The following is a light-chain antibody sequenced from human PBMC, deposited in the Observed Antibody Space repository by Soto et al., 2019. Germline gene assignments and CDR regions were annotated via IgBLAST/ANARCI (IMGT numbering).Light chain of an antibody. V-gene: IGKV1-39*01. CDR3: QQYGNSPPT. J-gene: IGKJ1*01. CDR1: QSISSY. Sequence: DIQMTQSPSSLSSSVGDRVTITCRASQSISSYLNWYQQKPGKAPKLLIYAASSLQSGVPSRFSGSGSGTDFTLTISRLEPEDFAVYYCQQYGNSPPTFGQGTKVDIK. CDR2: AAS.